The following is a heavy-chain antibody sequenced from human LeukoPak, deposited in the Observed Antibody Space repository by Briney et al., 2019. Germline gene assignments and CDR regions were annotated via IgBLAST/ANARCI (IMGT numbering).Heavy chain of an antibody. J-gene: IGHJ4*02. CDR1: GFTFRDYD. CDR2: IRADGATT. D-gene: IGHD5-12*01. CDR3: ARDNTGGYEY. V-gene: IGHV3-43*02. Sequence: GGSLRLSCAASGFTFRDYDMHWVRQAPGKGLEWVSLIRADGATTRYTDSVKGRFTISRDNSKDSLYLQMNSLRTEDTAFYYCARDNTGGYEYWGQGTLVTVSP.